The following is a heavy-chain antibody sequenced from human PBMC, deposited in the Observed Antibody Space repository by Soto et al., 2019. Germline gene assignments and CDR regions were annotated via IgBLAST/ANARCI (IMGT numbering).Heavy chain of an antibody. CDR3: ASERVVVVVAATPNYYYYGMDV. CDR1: GYTFTSYD. CDR2: MNPNSGNT. Sequence: ASVKVSCQASGYTFTSYDINWVRQATGQGLEWMGWMNPNSGNTGYAQKFQGRVTMTRNTSISTAYMELSSLRSEDTAVYYCASERVVVVVAATPNYYYYGMDVWGQGTTVTVSS. J-gene: IGHJ6*02. V-gene: IGHV1-8*01. D-gene: IGHD2-15*01.